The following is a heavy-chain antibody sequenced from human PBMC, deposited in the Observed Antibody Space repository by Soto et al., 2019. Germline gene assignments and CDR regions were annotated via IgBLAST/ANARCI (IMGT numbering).Heavy chain of an antibody. CDR3: ARAPSHYYDSSGQSG. D-gene: IGHD3-22*01. CDR1: GYTFTSYV. Sequence: ASVKVSCKASGYTFTSYVISWVRQAPGQGLEWMGWISAYNGNTNYAQKLQGRVTMTTDTSTSTAYMELRSLRSDDTAVYYCARAPSHYYDSSGQSGWGQGTLVTVSS. J-gene: IGHJ4*02. V-gene: IGHV1-18*01. CDR2: ISAYNGNT.